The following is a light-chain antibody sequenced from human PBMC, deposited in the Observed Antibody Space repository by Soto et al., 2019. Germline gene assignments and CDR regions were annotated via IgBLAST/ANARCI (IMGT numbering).Light chain of an antibody. CDR1: DSNIGSNS. J-gene: IGLJ1*01. Sequence: QSVLTQPPSASGTAGQVVTISCSGGDSNIGSNSVYWYQHLPRMAPKLLFYYNNQRPSGVPDRFSGSRSGTSASLAIVGLRSEDEAVYYCAAWDASLSACVSGNGTKVTVL. V-gene: IGLV1-47*02. CDR3: AAWDASLSACV. CDR2: YNN.